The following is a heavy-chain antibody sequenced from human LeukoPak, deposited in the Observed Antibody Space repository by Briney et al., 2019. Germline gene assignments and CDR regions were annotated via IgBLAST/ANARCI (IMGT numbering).Heavy chain of an antibody. D-gene: IGHD3-3*01. CDR2: INRSGST. CDR1: GGSFSGYY. J-gene: IGHJ4*02. V-gene: IGHV4-34*01. CDR3: ARGLYDFWSGTLFDY. Sequence: SETLSLTCAVYGGSFSGYYWSWIRQPPGKGLEWIGEINRSGSTNYNPSLKSRVTISVDTSKNQFSLKLSSVTAADTAVYYCARGLYDFWSGTLFDYWGQGTLVTVSS.